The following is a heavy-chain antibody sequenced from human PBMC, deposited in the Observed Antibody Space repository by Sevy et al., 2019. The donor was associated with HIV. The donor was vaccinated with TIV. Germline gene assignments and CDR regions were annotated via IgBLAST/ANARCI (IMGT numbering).Heavy chain of an antibody. CDR1: GFTFSSYG. D-gene: IGHD3-10*01. CDR3: ARSPMIRGGIRYYYNGVDV. J-gene: IGHJ6*02. Sequence: GGSLRLSCAASGFTFSSYGMHWVRQAPGKGLEWVAVIWYDGDTKYYADSVKGRFTISRDNSKNTLYLQMHSLRVEDTAVYCCARSPMIRGGIRYYYNGVDVWGQGTTVTVSS. CDR2: IWYDGDTK. V-gene: IGHV3-33*01.